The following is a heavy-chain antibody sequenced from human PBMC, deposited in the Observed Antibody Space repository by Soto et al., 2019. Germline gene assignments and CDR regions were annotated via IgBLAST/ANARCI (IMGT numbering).Heavy chain of an antibody. CDR2: ISSSSSTI. CDR1: GFTFSSYS. Sequence: EVQLVESGGGLVQPGGSLRLSCAASGFTFSSYSMNWVRQAPGKGLEWVSYISSSSSTIYYADSVKGRFTISRDNAKNSLYLQMNSLRAEDTAVYYCARDLRRVAAAGPNWGGQGTLVTVSS. V-gene: IGHV3-48*01. J-gene: IGHJ4*02. CDR3: ARDLRRVAAAGPNW. D-gene: IGHD6-13*01.